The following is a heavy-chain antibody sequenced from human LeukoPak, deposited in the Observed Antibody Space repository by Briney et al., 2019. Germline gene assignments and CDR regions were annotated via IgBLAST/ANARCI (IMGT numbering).Heavy chain of an antibody. D-gene: IGHD3-10*01. V-gene: IGHV3-23*01. Sequence: GGSLRFPWAASGLPFTTYALSWARQAPGKGLEWVSAISGSGGSTYYADSVKGRFTISRDNAKNTLYLQMNSLRAEDTAVYYCARAPLWFGEYYFDYWGQGTLVTVSS. J-gene: IGHJ4*02. CDR2: ISGSGGST. CDR3: ARAPLWFGEYYFDY. CDR1: GLPFTTYA.